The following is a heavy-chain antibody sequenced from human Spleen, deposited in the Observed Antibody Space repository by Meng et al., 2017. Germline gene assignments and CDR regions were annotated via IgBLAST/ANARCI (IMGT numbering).Heavy chain of an antibody. J-gene: IGHJ4*02. Sequence: QSQLQESGPGLVRPSEPLVLTCTVSGGSVSSGSYYWSWIRQPPGKGLEWIGYIYYSGSTHYNPSLKSRVTISVDTSKNQFSLKLNSVTAADTAVYYCATVGMGLDSWGQGILVTVSS. D-gene: IGHD7-27*01. V-gene: IGHV4-61*01. CDR1: GGSVSSGSYY. CDR2: IYYSGST. CDR3: ATVGMGLDS.